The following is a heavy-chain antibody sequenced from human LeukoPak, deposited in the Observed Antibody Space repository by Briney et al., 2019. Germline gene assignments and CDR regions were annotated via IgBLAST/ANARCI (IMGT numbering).Heavy chain of an antibody. CDR1: GGSISSYY. CDR3: ARVESLGYCSSTSCYTVGWFDP. Sequence: SETLSLTCTVSGGSISSYYWSWIRQPPGKGLEWIGYIYYSGSTNYNPSLKSRVTISVDTSKNQFSLKLSSVTAADTAVYYCARVESLGYCSSTSCYTVGWFDPWGQGTLVTVSS. D-gene: IGHD2-2*02. V-gene: IGHV4-59*01. J-gene: IGHJ5*02. CDR2: IYYSGST.